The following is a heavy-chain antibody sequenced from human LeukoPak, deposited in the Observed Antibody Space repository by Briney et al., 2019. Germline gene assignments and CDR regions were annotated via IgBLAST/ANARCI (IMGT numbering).Heavy chain of an antibody. D-gene: IGHD3-9*01. J-gene: IGHJ5*02. CDR2: IYYSGST. V-gene: IGHV4-31*03. CDR3: ARRGYDILTGYRNWFDP. CDR1: GGSISSGGYY. Sequence: PSETLSLTCTVSGGSISSGGYYWSWIRQHPGKGLEWIGYIYYSGSTYYNPSLKSRVTISVDTSKNQFSLKLSSVTAADTAVYYCARRGYDILTGYRNWFDPWGQGTLVTVSS.